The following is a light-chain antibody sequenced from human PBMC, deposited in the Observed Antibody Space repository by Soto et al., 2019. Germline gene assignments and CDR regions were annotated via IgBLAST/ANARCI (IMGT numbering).Light chain of an antibody. CDR2: DAS. Sequence: DIQMTQSPSTLSASVGDRVTITCRASQSISSWLAWYQQKPGKAPKLLIYDASSLESGVPSRFSGSGSRTEFTLTISSLQPDDFATYYCQQCYSYFTWTFGQGTKVNIK. J-gene: IGKJ1*01. CDR3: QQCYSYFTWT. CDR1: QSISSW. V-gene: IGKV1-5*01.